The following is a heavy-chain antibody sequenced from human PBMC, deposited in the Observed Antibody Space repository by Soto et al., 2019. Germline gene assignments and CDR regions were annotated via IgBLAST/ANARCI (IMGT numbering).Heavy chain of an antibody. CDR1: GFTFSGSS. D-gene: IGHD2-21*01. CDR2: ISSSGSYI. V-gene: IGHV3-21*02. Sequence: EVQLVESGGGLVKPGGSLRLSCAASGFTFSGSSMNWVRQAPGKGLEWVSSISSSGSYIYFPDSLRGRFTISRDNAKGLVFLQRNTLRAEDTAVYFCARDLNPRISCSPDWGKGVLATVSS. CDR3: ARDLNPRISCSPD. J-gene: IGHJ4*02.